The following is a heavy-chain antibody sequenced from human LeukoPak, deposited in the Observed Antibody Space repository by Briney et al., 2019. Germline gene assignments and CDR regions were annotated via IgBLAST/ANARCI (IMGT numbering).Heavy chain of an antibody. V-gene: IGHV3-33*01. CDR1: GFTFSDYG. Sequence: GGSLRLSCAASGFTFSDYGMHWVRQAPGKGLEWVTFIWYDGSNKYYADSVKGRFTISRDNSKNTLYLQLNSPRAEDTAVYYCARDGPTYRDGLDVWGQGTTVTVSS. D-gene: IGHD1-1*01. CDR3: ARDGPTYRDGLDV. J-gene: IGHJ6*02. CDR2: IWYDGSNK.